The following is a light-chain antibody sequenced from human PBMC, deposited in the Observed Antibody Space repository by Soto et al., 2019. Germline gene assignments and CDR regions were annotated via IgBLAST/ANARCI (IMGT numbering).Light chain of an antibody. V-gene: IGKV1-27*01. CDR2: AAS. CDR1: QSISDW. CDR3: QKYNSAHIT. Sequence: DTQMTQSPSTLSASVGDRVTITCRVSQSISDWLAWYQQKPGKAPNLLIYAASTLQSGVPSRFSGSGSGTDFTLTISSLQPEDVATYYCQKYNSAHITFDQGTRLEIK. J-gene: IGKJ5*01.